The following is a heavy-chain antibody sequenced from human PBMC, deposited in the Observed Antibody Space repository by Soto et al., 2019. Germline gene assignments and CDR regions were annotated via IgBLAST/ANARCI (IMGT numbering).Heavy chain of an antibody. D-gene: IGHD3-3*01. Sequence: QVQLVESGGGVVQPGRSLRLSCAASGFTFSSYGMHWVRQAPGKGLEWAAVISYDGSNKYYADSVKGRFTISRDNSKNTLYLQMISMRAEDTAVYYCAKEVWSGPMDVWGQGTTFTVSS. CDR1: GFTFSSYG. V-gene: IGHV3-30*18. CDR2: ISYDGSNK. CDR3: AKEVWSGPMDV. J-gene: IGHJ6*02.